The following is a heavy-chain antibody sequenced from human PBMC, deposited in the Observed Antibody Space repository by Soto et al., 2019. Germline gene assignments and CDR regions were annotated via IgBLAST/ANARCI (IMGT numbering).Heavy chain of an antibody. CDR1: GFTFSTYA. CDR2: ISYDGSNK. V-gene: IGHV3-30-3*01. Sequence: PGGSLRLSCAASGFTFSTYAMHWVRQAPDKGLEWVAVISYDGSNKYYADSVKGRFTISRDISKNTMYLQMNSLRAEDTAVYYCARGVFSYSSSSIWFDPWGQGTLVTVSS. J-gene: IGHJ5*02. D-gene: IGHD6-6*01. CDR3: ARGVFSYSSSSIWFDP.